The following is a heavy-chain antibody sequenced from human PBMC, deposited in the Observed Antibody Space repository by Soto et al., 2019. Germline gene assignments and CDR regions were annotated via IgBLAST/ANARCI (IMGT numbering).Heavy chain of an antibody. Sequence: QVQLVQSGGEVKKPGASVKVSCKASGYTFTSYGISWVRQAPGQGLEWMGRISAYNGNTNYAQKLQGRVTMTTDTSTSTADMELRSLRSDYTAVYYCARVVGARGHWFDPWGQGTLVTVSS. D-gene: IGHD1-26*01. J-gene: IGHJ5*02. CDR1: GYTFTSYG. CDR3: ARVVGARGHWFDP. V-gene: IGHV1-18*01. CDR2: ISAYNGNT.